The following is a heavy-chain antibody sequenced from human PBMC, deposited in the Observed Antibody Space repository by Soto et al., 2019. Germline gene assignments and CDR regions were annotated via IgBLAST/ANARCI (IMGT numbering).Heavy chain of an antibody. J-gene: IGHJ6*02. CDR2: IYYSGTT. CDR1: GGSISGYY. D-gene: IGHD3-10*01. Sequence: SETLSLTCTVSGGSISGYYWTWIRQPPENGLEWIAFIYYSGTTSYNPSLKSRVTISVDTSSNQFSLKLNSVTASDTAVYFCARFGGSGSHQTRGMDVWGQGTTVTVSS. CDR3: ARFGGSGSHQTRGMDV. V-gene: IGHV4-59*01.